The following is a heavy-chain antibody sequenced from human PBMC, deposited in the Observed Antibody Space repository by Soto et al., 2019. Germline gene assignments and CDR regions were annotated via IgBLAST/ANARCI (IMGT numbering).Heavy chain of an antibody. Sequence: QITLKESGPTLVKPTQTLTLTCTFSGFSLSTSGVGVGWIRQPPGKALEWLALIYWNDDKRYSPSLKSRLTITKDTSKHQVVLTMTNMDPVDTATYYCAHSDRGWNDGDYWGQGTLVTVSS. J-gene: IGHJ4*02. CDR1: GFSLSTSGVG. CDR3: AHSDRGWNDGDY. D-gene: IGHD1-1*01. V-gene: IGHV2-5*01. CDR2: IYWNDDK.